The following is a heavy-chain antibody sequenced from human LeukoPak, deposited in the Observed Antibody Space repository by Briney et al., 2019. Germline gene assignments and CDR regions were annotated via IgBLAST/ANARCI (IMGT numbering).Heavy chain of an antibody. D-gene: IGHD1-26*01. J-gene: IGHJ3*02. V-gene: IGHV3-23*01. CDR3: AKDSRYSGNIKAFDI. CDR2: ISGSGGST. Sequence: PGGSLRLSCAASGFTFSSYAMSWFGQAPGKGLEWVSVISGSGGSTNYADSVKGRFTISRDNSKNTLYLQMNSLRSEDTAVYYCAKDSRYSGNIKAFDIWGQGTMVTVSS. CDR1: GFTFSSYA.